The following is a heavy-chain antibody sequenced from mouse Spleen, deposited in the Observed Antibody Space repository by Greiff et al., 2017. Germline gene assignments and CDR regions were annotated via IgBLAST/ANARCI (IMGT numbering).Heavy chain of an antibody. CDR1: GYTFTSYW. J-gene: IGHJ1*01. V-gene: IGHV1-50*01. D-gene: IGHD1-2*01. CDR3: ARSPLRPWYFDV. Sequence: QVQLQQPGAELVKPGASVKLSCKASGYTFTSYWMQWVKQRPGQGLEWIGEIDPSDSYNNYNQKFKGKATLTVDTSSSTAYMQLSSLTSEDSAVYYCARSPLRPWYFDVWGAGTTVTVSS. CDR2: IDPSDSYN.